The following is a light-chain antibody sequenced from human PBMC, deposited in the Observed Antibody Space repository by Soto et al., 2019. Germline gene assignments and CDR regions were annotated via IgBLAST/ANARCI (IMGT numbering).Light chain of an antibody. Sequence: DIQMTQSPSSLSASVGDRVTITCRASQSISTHLSWYQQKPGKAPNLLIYAASSLQSGVPSRFSGSGSGTDFTLTISSLQPEDFATYYCQRTYSTPWTFGQGTKVEI. J-gene: IGKJ1*01. CDR3: QRTYSTPWT. V-gene: IGKV1-39*01. CDR1: QSISTH. CDR2: AAS.